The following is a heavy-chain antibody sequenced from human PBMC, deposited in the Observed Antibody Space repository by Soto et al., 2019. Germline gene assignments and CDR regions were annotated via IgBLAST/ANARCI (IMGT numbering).Heavy chain of an antibody. Sequence: GGSLRLSCAASGFTFSKYDMTWVRQAPGKGLDWVSTISASGAITYYADSVKGRFTISRDNSKNTVYLQMSSLRVEDTAVYYCANRNYYAKSGYTYPYFDFWGRGSLVTVSS. D-gene: IGHD3-22*01. CDR1: GFTFSKYD. CDR3: ANRNYYAKSGYTYPYFDF. CDR2: ISASGAIT. V-gene: IGHV3-23*01. J-gene: IGHJ4*02.